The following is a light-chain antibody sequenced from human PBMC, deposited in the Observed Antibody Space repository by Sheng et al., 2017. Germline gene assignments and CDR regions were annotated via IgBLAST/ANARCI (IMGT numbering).Light chain of an antibody. Sequence: EIVLTQSPGTLSLSAGDRATLSCRASQSVSSSYVAWYQQKPGQAPRLLIYGASSRATGIPDRFSGSGSGTDFTLSISRLEPEDFAVYYCQHHGSSPPWTFGQGTKVES. CDR1: QSVSSSY. V-gene: IGKV3-20*01. J-gene: IGKJ1*01. CDR2: GAS. CDR3: QHHGSSPPWT.